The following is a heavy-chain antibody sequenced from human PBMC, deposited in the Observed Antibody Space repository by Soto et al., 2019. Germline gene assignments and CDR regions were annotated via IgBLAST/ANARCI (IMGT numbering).Heavy chain of an antibody. Sequence: QVQLVQSGAEVKKPGASVKVSCQASGYIFSNYGISWVRQAPGQGLEWMGWIGPYNGNTDHAQNFQGRVNMTTDTSTNTAYMELRSLRSDDTAFYYCARCYCSVGSCFTCWHFDLWGRGTLVTVSS. V-gene: IGHV1-18*01. CDR3: ARCYCSVGSCFTCWHFDL. CDR2: IGPYNGNT. J-gene: IGHJ2*01. D-gene: IGHD2-15*01. CDR1: GYIFSNYG.